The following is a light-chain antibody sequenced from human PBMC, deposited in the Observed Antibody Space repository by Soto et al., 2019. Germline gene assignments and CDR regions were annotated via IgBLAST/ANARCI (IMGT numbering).Light chain of an antibody. CDR1: SDHNNYI. J-gene: IGLJ1*01. V-gene: IGLV4-60*03. CDR3: NSLSPTATSYV. CDR2: VEASGTY. Sequence: QSVLTQSSSASASLGSSVKLTCTLSSDHNNYIIAWHQQHPGKAPRFLMTVEASGTYNKGSGIPDRFSGSKSGSTASLTISGLQAEDEADYYCNSLSPTATSYVFGTGTKLTVL.